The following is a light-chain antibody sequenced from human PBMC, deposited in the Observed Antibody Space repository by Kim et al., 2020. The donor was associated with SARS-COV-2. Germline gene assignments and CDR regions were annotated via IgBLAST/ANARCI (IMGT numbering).Light chain of an antibody. J-gene: IGKJ1*01. Sequence: SPGERATLSCRASQTVSSSFLAWYQQKPGQAPRLLIYHASSRATGIPDRFSGSGSGTVFTLTISRLEPEDFAVYYCQQYGNSPRTFGQGTKVDIK. CDR3: QQYGNSPRT. CDR2: HAS. V-gene: IGKV3-20*01. CDR1: QTVSSSF.